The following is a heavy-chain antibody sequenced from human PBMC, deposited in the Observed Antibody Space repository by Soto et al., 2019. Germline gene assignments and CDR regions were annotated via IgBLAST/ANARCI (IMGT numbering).Heavy chain of an antibody. Sequence: GESLKISCNGSGYSFTSYWIGWVRQMPGKGLEWMGIIYPGDSDTRYSPSFQGQVTISADKSISTAYLQWSSLKASDTAMYYCARKRAGYNYNYYYYGMDVWGHGNTVTVSS. CDR1: GYSFTSYW. CDR3: ARKRAGYNYNYYYYGMDV. V-gene: IGHV5-51*01. CDR2: IYPGDSDT. D-gene: IGHD5-12*01. J-gene: IGHJ6*02.